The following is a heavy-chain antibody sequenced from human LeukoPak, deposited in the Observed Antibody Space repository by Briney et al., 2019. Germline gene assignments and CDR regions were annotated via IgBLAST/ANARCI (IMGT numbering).Heavy chain of an antibody. CDR2: ISGSGGST. D-gene: IGHD3-22*01. Sequence: GGSLRLSCAASGFTFSSYAMSWVRQAPGKGLEWASAISGSGGSTYYADSVKGRFTISRDNSKNTLYLQMNSLRAEDTAVYYCAKVGYYDSSGYYYWGQGTLVTVSS. V-gene: IGHV3-23*01. J-gene: IGHJ4*02. CDR3: AKVGYYDSSGYYY. CDR1: GFTFSSYA.